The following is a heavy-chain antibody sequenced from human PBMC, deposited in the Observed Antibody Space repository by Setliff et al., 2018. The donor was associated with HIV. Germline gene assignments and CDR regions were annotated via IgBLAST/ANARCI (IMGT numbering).Heavy chain of an antibody. D-gene: IGHD4-17*01. V-gene: IGHV3-49*04. J-gene: IGHJ2*01. CDR2: IRSQAYGGTP. Sequence: PGGSLRLSCIASGFNFGDYGMTWVRQAPGKGLEWVGFIRSQAYGGTPEYAASVKGRFTISRDDSKSIAYLQMNSLKTEDTAVYYCTRDAEPYGDYGNLKYFDLWGRGTLVTVSS. CDR3: TRDAEPYGDYGNLKYFDL. CDR1: GFNFGDYG.